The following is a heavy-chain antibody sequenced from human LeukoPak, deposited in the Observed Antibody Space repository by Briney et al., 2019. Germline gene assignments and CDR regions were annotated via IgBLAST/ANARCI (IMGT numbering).Heavy chain of an antibody. Sequence: HSGGSLRLSCAASGFTFSSYAMSWVRQAPGKGLEWVSAISGSGGSTYYADSVKGRFTISRDNSKNTLYLQMNSLRAEDTAVYYCAKGYGSSFTHFDYWGQGTLVTVSS. V-gene: IGHV3-23*01. CDR2: ISGSGGST. J-gene: IGHJ4*02. CDR1: GFTFSSYA. D-gene: IGHD6-13*01. CDR3: AKGYGSSFTHFDY.